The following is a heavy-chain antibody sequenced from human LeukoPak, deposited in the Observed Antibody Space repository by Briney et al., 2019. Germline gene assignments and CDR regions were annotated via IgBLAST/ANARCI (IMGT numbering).Heavy chain of an antibody. CDR2: ISGSGDNA. V-gene: IGHV3-23*01. Sequence: PGGSLRLSCAASGFIFSTYAMSWARQAPGKGLEWVSTISGSGDNAYYADSVKGRFTISRDNSKNTLYLQMNSLRAEDTAVYYCAKWLEGTSEYFDYWGQGTLVTVSS. J-gene: IGHJ4*02. D-gene: IGHD1-1*01. CDR3: AKWLEGTSEYFDY. CDR1: GFIFSTYA.